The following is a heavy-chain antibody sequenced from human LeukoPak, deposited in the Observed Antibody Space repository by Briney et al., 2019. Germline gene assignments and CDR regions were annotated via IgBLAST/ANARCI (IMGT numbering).Heavy chain of an antibody. CDR3: ARDRWELPYYFDY. J-gene: IGHJ4*02. CDR2: LNSSGGST. Sequence: RASVKVSCKTSGCIFTDYYIHWVRQAPGQGLEWMGILNSSGGSTTYAQKFQGRITTTRDASTSTVYMELRSLRSEDTAVYYCARDRWELPYYFDYWGQGTLVTVSS. V-gene: IGHV1-46*01. D-gene: IGHD1-26*01. CDR1: GCIFTDYY.